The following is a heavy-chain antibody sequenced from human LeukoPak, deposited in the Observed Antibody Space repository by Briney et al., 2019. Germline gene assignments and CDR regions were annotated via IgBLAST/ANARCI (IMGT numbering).Heavy chain of an antibody. D-gene: IGHD2-15*01. J-gene: IGHJ4*02. V-gene: IGHV4-38-2*02. CDR3: ARDHLTYCSGGSCYNFDY. Sequence: SETLSLTCTVSGYSISSGYYWGWIRQPPGKGLEWIGNIYHSGSTYYNPSLKSRVTISVDTSKNQFSLKLSSVTAADTAVYYCARDHLTYCSGGSCYNFDYWGQGTLVTVSS. CDR1: GYSISSGYY. CDR2: IYHSGST.